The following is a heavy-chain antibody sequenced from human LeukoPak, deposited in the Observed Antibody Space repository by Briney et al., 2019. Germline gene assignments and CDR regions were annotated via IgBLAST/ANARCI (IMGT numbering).Heavy chain of an antibody. CDR2: IRGSGGST. V-gene: IGHV3-23*01. D-gene: IGHD5-18*01. Sequence: GGSLRLSCAASGFTFSSYAMSWVRQAPGKGLEWVSAIRGSGGSTYYADSVKGRFTISRDNSKNTLYLQMNSLRAEDTAVYYCAKDSGYSYGYSSYWGQGTLVTVSS. CDR1: GFTFSSYA. CDR3: AKDSGYSYGYSSY. J-gene: IGHJ4*02.